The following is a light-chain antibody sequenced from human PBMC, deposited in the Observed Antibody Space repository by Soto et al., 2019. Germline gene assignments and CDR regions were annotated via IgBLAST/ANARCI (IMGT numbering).Light chain of an antibody. J-gene: IGKJ1*01. Sequence: DIVMTQSPDSLAVSLGKRATINCKSSQSVLYSSNNKNHLAWYQQKSGQPPKLLIYWASTRESGVPDRFRGSGSGTDFTLTISSLQAEDVAVYYCQQYYSTPWTFGQGTKVEIK. CDR1: QSVLYSSNNKNH. V-gene: IGKV4-1*01. CDR3: QQYYSTPWT. CDR2: WAS.